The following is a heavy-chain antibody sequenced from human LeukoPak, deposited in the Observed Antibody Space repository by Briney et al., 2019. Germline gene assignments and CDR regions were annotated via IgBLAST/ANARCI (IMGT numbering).Heavy chain of an antibody. CDR1: GFTFSSYG. CDR2: ISGSGGST. J-gene: IGHJ4*02. V-gene: IGHV3-23*01. CDR3: ARGKWEPLDY. Sequence: PGGSLRLSCAASGFTFSSYGMSWVRQAPGKGLEWVSAISGSGGSTYYADSVKGRFTISRDNAKNSLYLQMNSLRAEDTAVYYRARGKWEPLDYWGQGTLVTVSS. D-gene: IGHD1-26*01.